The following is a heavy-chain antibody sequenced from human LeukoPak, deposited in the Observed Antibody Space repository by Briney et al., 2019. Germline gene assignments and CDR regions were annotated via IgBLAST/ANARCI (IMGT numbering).Heavy chain of an antibody. CDR1: GFTFTSHT. CDR3: ARGRGYYFDY. J-gene: IGHJ4*02. V-gene: IGHV3-66*01. D-gene: IGHD3-10*01. Sequence: GGSLRLSCAASGFTFTSHTMNWVRQAPGKGLEWVSVIYSGGSTYYADSVKGRFTISRDNSKNTLYLQMNSLRAEDTAVYYCARGRGYYFDYWGQGTLITVSS. CDR2: IYSGGST.